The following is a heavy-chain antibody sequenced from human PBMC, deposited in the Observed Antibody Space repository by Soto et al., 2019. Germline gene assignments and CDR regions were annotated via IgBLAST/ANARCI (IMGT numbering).Heavy chain of an antibody. D-gene: IGHD5-12*01. J-gene: IGHJ4*02. Sequence: QVQLVESGGGVVQPGRSLRLSCAASGFTFSSYGMHWVRQAPGKGLEWVAVIWYDGSNKYYADSVKGRFTISRDNSQNTLCLQMNGRRAEDTAVYYCARGDGYNLLPYLDYWGQGTLVTVSS. CDR1: GFTFSSYG. CDR3: ARGDGYNLLPYLDY. V-gene: IGHV3-33*01. CDR2: IWYDGSNK.